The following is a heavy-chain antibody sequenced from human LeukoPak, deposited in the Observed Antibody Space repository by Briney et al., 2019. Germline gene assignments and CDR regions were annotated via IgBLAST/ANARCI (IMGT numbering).Heavy chain of an antibody. D-gene: IGHD3-16*01. Sequence: SETLSLTCTVCVGSISSSNWYWGGIRQPPGKGLEWIGTIYYSGNTYYNPSLKSRVTISVDTSKNQLSLNLSSVTAADTAVYYCSRHGGGRAPSFDYWGQGTLVTVFS. J-gene: IGHJ4*02. CDR1: VGSISSSNWY. V-gene: IGHV4-39*01. CDR2: IYYSGNT. CDR3: SRHGGGRAPSFDY.